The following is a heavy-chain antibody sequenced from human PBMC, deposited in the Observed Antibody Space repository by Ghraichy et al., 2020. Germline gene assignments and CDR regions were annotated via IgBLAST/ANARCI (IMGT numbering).Heavy chain of an antibody. Sequence: GGSLRLSCAASGFTFSSYSMNWVRQAPGKGLEWVSYISSSSSTIYYADSVKGRFTISRDNAKNSLYLQMNSLRDEDTAVYYCARDRVVPAALYYYSYGMGVPGQGTTVSVSS. CDR3: ARDRVVPAALYYYSYGMGV. V-gene: IGHV3-48*02. J-gene: IGHJ6*02. CDR1: GFTFSSYS. CDR2: ISSSSSTI. D-gene: IGHD2-2*01.